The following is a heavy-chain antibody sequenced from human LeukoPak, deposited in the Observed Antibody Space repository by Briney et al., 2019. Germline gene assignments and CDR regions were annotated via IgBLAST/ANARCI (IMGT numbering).Heavy chain of an antibody. D-gene: IGHD3-9*01. J-gene: IGHJ4*02. CDR2: IYTSGST. V-gene: IGHV4-61*02. CDR1: GGSISSGTYF. CDR3: ARSGGTYYDILTGYYTPYYFDY. Sequence: SETLSLTCTVSGGSISSGTYFWTWIRQPAGKGLEWIGRIYTSGSTNYNPSLKGRVTMSVDTSKNQFSLKLSSVTAADTAVYYCARSGGTYYDILTGYYTPYYFDYWGQGTLVTVSS.